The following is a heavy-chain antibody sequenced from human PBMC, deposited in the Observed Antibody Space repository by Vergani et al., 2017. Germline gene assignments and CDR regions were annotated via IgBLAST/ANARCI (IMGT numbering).Heavy chain of an antibody. V-gene: IGHV1-46*03. CDR3: AREPPLTGFFDY. Sequence: QVQLVPSGAEVGKPGASVKISCKASGYIFTAYYIHWVRQAPEQGLEWVGVISPDGFSTFYAQKFQGRVTITRDTSTSTVYVEVTSLRSDDTAVYYCAREPPLTGFFDYWGQGTLVTVSS. CDR2: ISPDGFST. CDR1: GYIFTAYY. D-gene: IGHD3-9*01. J-gene: IGHJ4*02.